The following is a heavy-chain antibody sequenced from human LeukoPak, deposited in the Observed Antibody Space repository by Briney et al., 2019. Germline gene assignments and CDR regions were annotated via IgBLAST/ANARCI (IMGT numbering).Heavy chain of an antibody. V-gene: IGHV3-7*01. CDR2: IKQDGNEK. J-gene: IGHJ4*02. D-gene: IGHD5-12*01. Sequence: GGSLRLSCAASGYTFSSYWMSWVRQAPGKGLEWLANIKQDGNEKYYVDSVKGRFTISRDNAKNSLFLQMNSLRAEDTAVYYCARYTDYDLSFWGQGTLVTVSS. CDR1: GYTFSSYW. CDR3: ARYTDYDLSF.